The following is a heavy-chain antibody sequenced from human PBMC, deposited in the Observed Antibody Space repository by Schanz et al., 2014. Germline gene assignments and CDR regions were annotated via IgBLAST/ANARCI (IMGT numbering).Heavy chain of an antibody. J-gene: IGHJ4*02. CDR2: VSTNGGGK. V-gene: IGHV3-64D*06. D-gene: IGHD6-13*01. CDR3: VKGFSSSWCY. Sequence: EVQLVESGGGLVQPGGSLRLSCAASGFTFTTYAMHWVRQAPGKGLEYVAGVSTNGGGKYHADSVKDRFIISRDNSKNTLYLQMSSLRAEDTAVYYCVKGFSSSWCYWGQGTLVTVS. CDR1: GFTFTTYA.